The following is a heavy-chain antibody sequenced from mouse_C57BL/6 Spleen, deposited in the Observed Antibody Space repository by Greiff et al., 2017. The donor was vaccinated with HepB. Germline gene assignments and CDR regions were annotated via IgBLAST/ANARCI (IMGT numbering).Heavy chain of an antibody. Sequence: EVKLMESGPVLVKPGASVKMSCKASGYTFTDYYMNWVKQSHGKSLEWIGVINPYNGGTSYNQKFKGKATLTVDKSSSTAYMELNSLTSEDSAVYYCARREDDYDGNYFDYWGQGTTLTVSS. D-gene: IGHD2-4*01. CDR1: GYTFTDYY. CDR2: INPYNGGT. V-gene: IGHV1-19*01. J-gene: IGHJ2*01. CDR3: ARREDDYDGNYFDY.